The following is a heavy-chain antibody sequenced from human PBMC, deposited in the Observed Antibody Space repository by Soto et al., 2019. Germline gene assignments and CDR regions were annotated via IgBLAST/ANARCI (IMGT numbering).Heavy chain of an antibody. J-gene: IGHJ4*02. CDR3: ASDRFFAWFDENDY. CDR2: INSDGSST. V-gene: IGHV3-74*01. Sequence: EVQLVESGGGLVQPGGSLRLSCAASGFTFSSYWMHWVRQAPGKGLVWVSRINSDGSSTSYADSVKGRSTISRDNAKNTLYLQMTSLRAEDTAVYYCASDRFFAWFDENDYWGQGTLVTVSS. D-gene: IGHD3-9*01. CDR1: GFTFSSYW.